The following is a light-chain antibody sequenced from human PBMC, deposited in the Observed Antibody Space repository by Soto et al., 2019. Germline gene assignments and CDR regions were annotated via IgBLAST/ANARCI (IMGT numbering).Light chain of an antibody. Sequence: QSVLTQPPSVSGAPGQRVTISCTGSSSNIGAGYDVHWYQQLPGTAPKLLIYSNSNWPSGVPDRFSGSKSGTSASLAITGLQAEDEADYYCQSYDSSLSAVLFGGGTKLTVL. J-gene: IGLJ2*01. CDR1: SSNIGAGYD. CDR3: QSYDSSLSAVL. V-gene: IGLV1-40*01. CDR2: SNS.